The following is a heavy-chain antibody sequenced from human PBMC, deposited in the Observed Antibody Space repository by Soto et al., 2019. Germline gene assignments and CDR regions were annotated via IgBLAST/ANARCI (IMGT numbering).Heavy chain of an antibody. D-gene: IGHD6-13*01. V-gene: IGHV4-31*03. J-gene: IGHJ5*02. CDR2: IYYSGST. CDR3: ESYSSSSPINWFDP. Sequence: SETLSLTCTVSGGSIGSGGYYWSWIRQHPGKGLEWIGYIYYSGSTYYNPSLKSRVTISVDTSKNQFSLKLSSVTAADTAVYYCESYSSSSPINWFDPWGQGTLVTVSS. CDR1: GGSIGSGGYY.